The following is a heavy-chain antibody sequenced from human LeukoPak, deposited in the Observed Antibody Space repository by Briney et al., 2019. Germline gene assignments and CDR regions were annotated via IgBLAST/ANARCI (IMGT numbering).Heavy chain of an antibody. CDR1: GFTFSSYA. J-gene: IGHJ4*02. D-gene: IGHD3-10*01. CDR3: AKELITMVRGVLRY. Sequence: AGWSLRLFCAASGFTFSSYAMSWVRQAPGKGLEWVSAISGSGGSTYYADSVKGRFTISRDNSKNTLYLQMNSLRAEDTAVYYCAKELITMVRGVLRYWGQGTLVTVSS. V-gene: IGHV3-23*01. CDR2: ISGSGGST.